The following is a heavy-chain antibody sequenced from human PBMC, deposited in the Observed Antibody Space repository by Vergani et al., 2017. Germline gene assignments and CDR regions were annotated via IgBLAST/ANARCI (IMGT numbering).Heavy chain of an antibody. Sequence: QVQLQESGPGLVKTSETLSLTRTVSGGSISSYYWSWIRQPPGKGLEWIGYIYYSGSTNYNPSLKSRVTISVDTSKNQFSLKLSSVTAADTAVYYCARERSPDYDFWSGYYPYWYFDLWGRGTLVTVSS. D-gene: IGHD3-3*01. J-gene: IGHJ2*01. V-gene: IGHV4-59*01. CDR1: GGSISSYY. CDR3: ARERSPDYDFWSGYYPYWYFDL. CDR2: IYYSGST.